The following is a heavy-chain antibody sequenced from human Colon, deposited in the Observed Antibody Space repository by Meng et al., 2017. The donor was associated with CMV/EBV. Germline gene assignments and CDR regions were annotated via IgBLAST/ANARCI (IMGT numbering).Heavy chain of an antibody. J-gene: IGHJ4*02. V-gene: IGHV4-61*01. CDR2: ISYSGNT. D-gene: IGHD6-19*01. CDR3: ARETSGWSTGIDY. Sequence: SGGSVNSGSYYWTWSRQPPGKGLEWIGYISYSGNTTYNPSLKSRLTIEVDTSRNQFSLKLTSVSAADTAMYYCARETSGWSTGIDYWGQGTLVTVSS. CDR1: GGSVNSGSYY.